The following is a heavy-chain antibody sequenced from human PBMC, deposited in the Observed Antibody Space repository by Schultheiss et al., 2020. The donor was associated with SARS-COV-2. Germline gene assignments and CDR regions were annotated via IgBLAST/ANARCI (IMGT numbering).Heavy chain of an antibody. V-gene: IGHV4-34*01. J-gene: IGHJ4*02. CDR1: GGSFSGYY. CDR2: INHSGST. CDR3: ARSLHYYDSRYRFDY. D-gene: IGHD3-22*01. Sequence: SETLSLTCAVYGGSFSGYYWSWIRQPPGKGLEWIGEINHSGSTNYNPSLKSRLTISVDTSKNQFSLKLSSVTAADTAVYYCARSLHYYDSRYRFDYWGQGTLVTVSS.